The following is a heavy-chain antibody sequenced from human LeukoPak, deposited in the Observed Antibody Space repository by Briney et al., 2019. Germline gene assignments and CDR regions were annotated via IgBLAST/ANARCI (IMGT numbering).Heavy chain of an antibody. CDR3: ARTRNYNWNDIVDS. CDR1: GDTFTVYY. CDR2: INPDSGGT. D-gene: IGHD1-20*01. J-gene: IGHJ4*02. V-gene: IGHV1-2*02. Sequence: ASVKVSCKASGDTFTVYYMHCVRQAPGRGLEWMGWINPDSGGTNYAQKFQGRVTMTRDTSISTTYMELSRLRSDDTAVYYCARTRNYNWNDIVDSWGQGTLVTVSS.